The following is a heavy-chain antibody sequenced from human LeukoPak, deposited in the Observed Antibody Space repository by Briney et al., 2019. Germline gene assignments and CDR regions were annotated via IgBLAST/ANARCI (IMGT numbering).Heavy chain of an antibody. Sequence: ASVKVSCKASGYTFIGFYMHWVRQAPGQGLEWMGWINPNSGDTNYAQKFQGRVTMTRDTSISTAYMELSRLTSDDTAIYYCARDWRGSYFPDFWGQGTLVTVSS. D-gene: IGHD1-26*01. CDR3: ARDWRGSYFPDF. CDR1: GYTFIGFY. V-gene: IGHV1-2*02. J-gene: IGHJ4*02. CDR2: INPNSGDT.